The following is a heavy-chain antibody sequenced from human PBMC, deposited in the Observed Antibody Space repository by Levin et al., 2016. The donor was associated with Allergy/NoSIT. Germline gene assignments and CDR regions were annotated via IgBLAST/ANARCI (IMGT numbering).Heavy chain of an antibody. Sequence: WIRQPPGKGLEWVAVISYDGSSKWYADTVKGRFTISRDNSKSTLYLQMSSLRPEDTAVYYCVKEERKFEYWGQGTLVTVSS. CDR2: ISYDGSSK. J-gene: IGHJ4*02. CDR3: VKEERKFEY. D-gene: IGHD5-24*01. V-gene: IGHV3-30*04.